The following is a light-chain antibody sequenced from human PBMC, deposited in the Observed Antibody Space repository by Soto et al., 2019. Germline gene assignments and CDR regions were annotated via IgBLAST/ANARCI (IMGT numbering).Light chain of an antibody. CDR1: SSDVGAYNF. CDR2: DVS. J-gene: IGLJ1*01. V-gene: IGLV2-14*03. Sequence: QSALNQPASVSGSPGQSMTISCTGTSSDVGAYNFVSWYQQHPGKVPKLMIFDVSSRPSGVSDRFSGAKSGNTASLTISGLQAEDEGDYYCSSYTSSSTHVFGSGTKVTVL. CDR3: SSYTSSSTHV.